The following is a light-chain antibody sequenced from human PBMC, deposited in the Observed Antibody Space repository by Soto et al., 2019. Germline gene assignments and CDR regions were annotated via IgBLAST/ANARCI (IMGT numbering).Light chain of an antibody. J-gene: IGLJ7*01. Sequence: QSALTQPASVSGSPGQSITISCTGTSSDVGGYNYVSWYQQHPGKAPKLMIYDVNNRPSGVSNRFSGSKSGNTASLTISGPQAEDEADYFCSSYTTSSTPLVFGTGTQLTVL. CDR2: DVN. CDR1: SSDVGGYNY. V-gene: IGLV2-14*01. CDR3: SSYTTSSTPLV.